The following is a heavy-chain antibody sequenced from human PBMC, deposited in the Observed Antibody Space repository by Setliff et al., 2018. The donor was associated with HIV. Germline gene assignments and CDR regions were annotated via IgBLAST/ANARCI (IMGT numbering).Heavy chain of an antibody. J-gene: IGHJ4*02. CDR2: VSAWDGRT. D-gene: IGHD5-12*01. CDR3: AIDGAGGWLRPMPDY. Sequence: ASVKVSCKASGYLFTHYGVSWVRQAPGQGLEWVGWVSAWDGRTDYSQKVQGRVTMTTDASTSTAYMELRSLTSDDTAVYYCAIDGAGGWLRPMPDYWGQGTLVTVSS. V-gene: IGHV1-18*01. CDR1: GYLFTHYG.